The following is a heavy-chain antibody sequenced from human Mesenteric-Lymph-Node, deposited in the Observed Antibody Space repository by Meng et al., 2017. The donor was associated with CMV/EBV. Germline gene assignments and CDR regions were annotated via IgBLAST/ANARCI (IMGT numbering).Heavy chain of an antibody. V-gene: IGHV6-1*01. Sequence: GDSISSNSAVWNWIRQSPSRGLEWLGRTYYRAKWYNDYAVSVKSRITINPDTSKNQFSLQLNSVTPEDTAVYYCARDRWGLNWFDPWGQGTLVTVSS. J-gene: IGHJ5*02. CDR2: TYYRAKWYN. CDR3: ARDRWGLNWFDP. D-gene: IGHD7-27*01. CDR1: GDSISSNSAV.